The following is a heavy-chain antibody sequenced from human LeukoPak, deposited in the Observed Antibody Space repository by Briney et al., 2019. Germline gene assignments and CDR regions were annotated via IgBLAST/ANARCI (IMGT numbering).Heavy chain of an antibody. V-gene: IGHV1-18*01. CDR1: GYTFTSYG. CDR2: ISAYNGNT. J-gene: IGHJ4*02. D-gene: IGHD1-7*01. Sequence: ASVKVSCKASGYTFTSYGISWVRQAPGQGLEWMGWISAYNGNTNYAQKLQGRVTMTTDTSTNTAYMELRSLRSDDTAVYYCAGDRRITGTPASNDYWGQGTLVTVSS. CDR3: AGDRRITGTPASNDY.